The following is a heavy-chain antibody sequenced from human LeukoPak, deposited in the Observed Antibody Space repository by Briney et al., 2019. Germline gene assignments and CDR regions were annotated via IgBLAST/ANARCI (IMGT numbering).Heavy chain of an antibody. CDR2: ISYDASNK. CDR3: ARDYDYYDSSGYNPVDY. J-gene: IGHJ4*02. CDR1: GFTPISYA. D-gene: IGHD3-22*01. Sequence: GGPLRPSCAAPGFTPISYAMHGGGRAPGKGLKWGPVISYDASNKYYADSVKGRFTISRDNSKNTLYLQMNSLRAEDTAVYYCARDYDYYDSSGYNPVDYWGQGTLVTVSS. V-gene: IGHV3-30-3*01.